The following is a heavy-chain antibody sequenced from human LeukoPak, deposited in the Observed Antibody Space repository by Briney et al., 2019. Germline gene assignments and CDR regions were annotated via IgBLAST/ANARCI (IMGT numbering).Heavy chain of an antibody. Sequence: SQTLSPTCTVSGGSISSGGYYWSWIRQPPGKGLEWIGYIYHSGSTNYSPSLKSRVTISVDKSKNQFSLKLSSVTAADTAVYYCARTIAAARQLDWGQGTLVTVSS. V-gene: IGHV4-30-2*01. CDR3: ARTIAAARQLD. CDR2: IYHSGST. CDR1: GGSISSGGYY. J-gene: IGHJ4*02. D-gene: IGHD6-13*01.